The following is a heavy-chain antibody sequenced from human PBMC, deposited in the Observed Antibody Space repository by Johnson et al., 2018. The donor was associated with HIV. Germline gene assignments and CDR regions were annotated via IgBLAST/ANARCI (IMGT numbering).Heavy chain of an antibody. CDR3: ARAQLIFPKNAFDI. D-gene: IGHD3-3*02. J-gene: IGHJ3*02. CDR1: GLTFSSCW. Sequence: VQLVESGGGVVQPGRSLRLSCGASGLTFSSCWMSWVRQAPGKGLEWVANIKQDGSDKYYVDSVKGRFTISRDNTKNSVYLLMNNLRVEDTAVYYCARAQLIFPKNAFDIWGQGTMVTVSS. V-gene: IGHV3-7*02. CDR2: IKQDGSDK.